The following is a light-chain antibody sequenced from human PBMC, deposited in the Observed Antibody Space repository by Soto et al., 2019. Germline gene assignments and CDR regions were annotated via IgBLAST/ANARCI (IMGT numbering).Light chain of an antibody. CDR2: EVN. CDR1: SSDVGYCNC. Sequence: QSALTQPASVSGSPGQSITISCTGTSSDVGYCNCVSWYQQHPGLAPKLMIYEVNNRPSGISDRFSGSTSGSAASLTISGLQAEDEADYYCTSFTTSSTYVFGTGTKLTVL. J-gene: IGLJ1*01. V-gene: IGLV2-14*01. CDR3: TSFTTSSTYV.